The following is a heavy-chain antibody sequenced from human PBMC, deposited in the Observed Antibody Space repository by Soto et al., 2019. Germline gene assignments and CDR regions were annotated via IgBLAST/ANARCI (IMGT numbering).Heavy chain of an antibody. CDR3: TRSRRGILMVYDFGGMDV. Sequence: ASVKVACKAPGPTFISYYMHWVRQAPGQGIEWMGIITTSGGSRSSAQKFQDRFTISRDSSSRTLYLQRNNLRGEDTAVYFCTRSRRGILMVYDFGGMDVWGQGATVTVSS. V-gene: IGHV1-46*01. J-gene: IGHJ6*02. CDR2: ITTSGGSR. CDR1: GPTFISYY. D-gene: IGHD2-8*01.